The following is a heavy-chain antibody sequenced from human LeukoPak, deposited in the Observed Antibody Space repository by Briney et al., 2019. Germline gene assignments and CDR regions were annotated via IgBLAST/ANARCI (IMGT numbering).Heavy chain of an antibody. CDR2: IYTDGTT. J-gene: IGHJ3*02. V-gene: IGHV3-53*01. CDR3: ARDLLGIGRFDI. Sequence: GESLKISCKGSGYSFTSYWIGWVRQAPGKGLEWVSVIYTDGTTYYADSVKGRFTISRDSSKNTVYLQVSILRADDTAVYYCARDLLGIGRFDIWGQGTMVTVSS. D-gene: IGHD7-27*01. CDR1: GYSFTSYW.